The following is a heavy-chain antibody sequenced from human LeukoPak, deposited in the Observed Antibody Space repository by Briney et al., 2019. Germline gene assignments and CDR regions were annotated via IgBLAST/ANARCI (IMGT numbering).Heavy chain of an antibody. D-gene: IGHD2-2*01. CDR2: INSDGSWT. CDR1: GNYW. V-gene: IGHV3-74*01. CDR3: VSFYETY. Sequence: PGGSLRLSCAASGNYWMHWVRQARGKGLVWVSHINSDGSWTSYADSVKGRFTISKHNAKNTVYLQMNNLRAEDTAVYYCVSFYETYWGRGTLVTVSS. J-gene: IGHJ4*02.